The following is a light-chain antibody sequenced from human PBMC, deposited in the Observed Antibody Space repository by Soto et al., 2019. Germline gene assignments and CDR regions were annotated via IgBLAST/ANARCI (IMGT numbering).Light chain of an antibody. CDR2: AAS. CDR1: QDISSW. J-gene: IGKJ4*01. Sequence: DIQMTQSPSSVSASVGDRVTISCRASQDISSWVAWYQQKPGRAPKLLISAASSLHSGVPRRFSGSGSGTDFSLIISSLQPEDFATYFCTQGDSFPFTFGGGTKVEI. V-gene: IGKV1-12*01. CDR3: TQGDSFPFT.